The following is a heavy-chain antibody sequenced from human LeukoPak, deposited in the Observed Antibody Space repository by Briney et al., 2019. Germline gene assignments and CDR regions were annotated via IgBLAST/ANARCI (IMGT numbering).Heavy chain of an antibody. V-gene: IGHV4-38-2*02. J-gene: IGHJ4*02. Sequence: SETLSLTCTVSGYSISNGYYWGWIRQPPGKGLEWIGNIYHSGSTYYNPSLKSRVTISVDTSRNQFSLKLSSVTAADTAVYYCARDRSRWDLLPFDYWGQGTLVTVSS. CDR1: GYSISNGYY. CDR3: ARDRSRWDLLPFDY. CDR2: IYHSGST. D-gene: IGHD1-26*01.